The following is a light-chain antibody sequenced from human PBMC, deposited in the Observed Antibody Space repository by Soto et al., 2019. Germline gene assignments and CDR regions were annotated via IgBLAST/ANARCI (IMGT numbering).Light chain of an antibody. V-gene: IGKV1-39*01. Sequence: DIKITQSPSSLSASVGDRVSITCRSSQSISNYLNWYQQKPGKAPKGLIYAASSLQSGVPSRFSGSGSGTDFTLTISSLQPEDFATYYCQQSYNTPRTVGQGTKVDIK. J-gene: IGKJ1*01. CDR2: AAS. CDR3: QQSYNTPRT. CDR1: QSISNY.